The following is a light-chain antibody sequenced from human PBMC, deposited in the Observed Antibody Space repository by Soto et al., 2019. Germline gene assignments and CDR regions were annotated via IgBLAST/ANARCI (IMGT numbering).Light chain of an antibody. CDR2: DVS. CDR1: QTISSW. J-gene: IGKJ4*01. V-gene: IGKV1-5*01. Sequence: DIQMTQSPSTLSGSVGDRVTIACRASQTISSWLAWYQQKPGKAPNLLIYDVSSLESGVSSRFSGSGSGTEITLTISSLQPDDFATYYCQQYNSYSLFGGGTKVDIK. CDR3: QQYNSYSL.